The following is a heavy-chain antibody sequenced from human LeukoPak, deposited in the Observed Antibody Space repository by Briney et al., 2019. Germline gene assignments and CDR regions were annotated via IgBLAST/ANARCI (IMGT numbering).Heavy chain of an antibody. D-gene: IGHD3-22*01. J-gene: IGHJ4*02. V-gene: IGHV3-30*04. CDR3: AVNYYDSSGYYRGPYY. CDR1: GFTFTSDA. Sequence: GGSLRLSCVASGFTFTSDAMNWVRQAPGKGLEWVAVISYDGSNKYYADSVKGRFTISRDNSKNTLYLQMNSLRAEDTAVYYCAVNYYDSSGYYRGPYYWGQGTLVTVSS. CDR2: ISYDGSNK.